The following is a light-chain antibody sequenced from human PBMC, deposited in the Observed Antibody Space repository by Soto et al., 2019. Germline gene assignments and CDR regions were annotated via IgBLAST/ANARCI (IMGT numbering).Light chain of an antibody. Sequence: DIQMTQSPSTLSASVGDRVTITCRASQSISSWLAWYQQKPGKAPKLLIYDASSLESGVPSRFRGSGGGKEGTRTISSVQPDDFHTDYWQQYNSYQYTFGHRPRPEIK. CDR1: QSISSW. J-gene: IGKJ5*01. CDR2: DAS. CDR3: QQYNSYQYT. V-gene: IGKV1-5*01.